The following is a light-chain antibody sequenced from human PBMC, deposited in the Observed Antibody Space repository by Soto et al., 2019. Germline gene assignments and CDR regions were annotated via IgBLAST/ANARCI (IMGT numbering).Light chain of an antibody. V-gene: IGLV2-14*01. Sequence: QSALTQPASVSASPGQSITISCTGTSSDVGGYKFVSWYQHHPGKAPKLMILGVSNRPSGISGRFSGSKSGNTASLTISGLQPEDEADYYCMSYTGSTTTHWVLGGGTKLTVL. CDR2: GVS. CDR3: MSYTGSTTTHWV. CDR1: SSDVGGYKF. J-gene: IGLJ3*02.